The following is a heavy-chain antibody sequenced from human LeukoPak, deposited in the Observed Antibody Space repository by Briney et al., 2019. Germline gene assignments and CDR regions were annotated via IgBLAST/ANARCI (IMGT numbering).Heavy chain of an antibody. D-gene: IGHD5-24*01. Sequence: ASVKVSCKASGYTFTSYAMNWVRQAPGQGLEWMGWINTNTGNPTYAQGFTGRFVFSLDTSVSTAYLQISSLKAEDTAVYYCARSGEMATIGSYYYYGMDVWGQGTTVTVSS. CDR1: GYTFTSYA. CDR3: ARSGEMATIGSYYYYGMDV. V-gene: IGHV7-4-1*02. J-gene: IGHJ6*02. CDR2: INTNTGNP.